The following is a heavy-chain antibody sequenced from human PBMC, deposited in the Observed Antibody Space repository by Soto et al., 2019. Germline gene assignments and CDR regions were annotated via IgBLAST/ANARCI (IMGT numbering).Heavy chain of an antibody. CDR3: ARGGYSYGSGYFDY. CDR2: IYHSGST. D-gene: IGHD5-18*01. Sequence: PSESMSLARAVSGGSISSGGYAGSWIRQPPGKGLEWIGYIYHSGSTYYNPSLKSRVTISVDRSKNQFSLKLSSVTAADTAVYYCARGGYSYGSGYFDYWGQGTLVTVSS. J-gene: IGHJ4*02. CDR1: GGSISSGGYA. V-gene: IGHV4-30-2*01.